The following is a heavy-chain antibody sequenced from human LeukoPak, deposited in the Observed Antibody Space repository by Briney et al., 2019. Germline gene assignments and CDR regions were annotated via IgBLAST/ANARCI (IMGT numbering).Heavy chain of an antibody. CDR3: AKLREVGSTDFDY. J-gene: IGHJ4*02. D-gene: IGHD1-26*01. V-gene: IGHV3-7*03. CDR1: GFTFSSYA. Sequence: GGSLRLSCAASGFTFSSYAMHWVRQAPGKGLEWVANIKFDGSDKFYVDSVKGRFTISRDNSKNTVYLQMTSLRAEDTAVYYCAKLREVGSTDFDYWGQGTLVTVSS. CDR2: IKFDGSDK.